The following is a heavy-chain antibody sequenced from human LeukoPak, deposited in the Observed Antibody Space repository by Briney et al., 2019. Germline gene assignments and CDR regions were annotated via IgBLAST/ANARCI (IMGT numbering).Heavy chain of an antibody. CDR1: GFTFSSYG. D-gene: IGHD6-19*01. Sequence: GGSLRLSCAASGFTFSSYGMHWVRQAPGKGLEWVSVIYSGGSTYYADSVKGRFTISRDNSKNTLYLQMNSLRAEDTAVYYCARDFYSSGWVEYWGQGTLVTVSS. J-gene: IGHJ4*02. CDR3: ARDFYSSGWVEY. CDR2: IYSGGST. V-gene: IGHV3-53*01.